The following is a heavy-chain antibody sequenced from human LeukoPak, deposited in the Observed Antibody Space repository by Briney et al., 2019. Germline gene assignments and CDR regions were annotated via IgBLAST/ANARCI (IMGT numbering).Heavy chain of an antibody. CDR2: IYYSGIT. Sequence: PSETLSLTCTVSGGSISSYYWSWIRQPPGKGLECIGYIYYSGITDYNPSLESRVTISVDTSRNQFSLRLTSVTAADTAVYYCARLIPQISGSYIQGGWFDPWGQGTLVTVSS. D-gene: IGHD1-26*01. J-gene: IGHJ5*02. CDR1: GGSISSYY. CDR3: ARLIPQISGSYIQGGWFDP. V-gene: IGHV4-59*01.